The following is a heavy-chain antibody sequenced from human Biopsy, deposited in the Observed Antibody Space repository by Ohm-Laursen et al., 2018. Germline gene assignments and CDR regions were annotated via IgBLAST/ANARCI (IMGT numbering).Heavy chain of an antibody. CDR2: ISNSGNT. J-gene: IGHJ4*02. CDR1: GDSINSPY. V-gene: IGHV4-59*08. D-gene: IGHD2-15*01. Sequence: GTLSLTCTVSGDSINSPYWSWIRQPPGKGLEWIGFISNSGNTNYNPSLKSRATISVDTSKNQISLKLDSVTVADTAVFYCARRGSGGRSFDYWGQGSLVTVSS. CDR3: ARRGSGGRSFDY.